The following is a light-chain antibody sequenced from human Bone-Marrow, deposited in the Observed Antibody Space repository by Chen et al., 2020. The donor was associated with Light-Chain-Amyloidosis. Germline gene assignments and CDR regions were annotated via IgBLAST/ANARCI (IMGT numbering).Light chain of an antibody. V-gene: IGLV3-25*03. CDR1: DLPTKY. Sequence: SYELTLPPSVSVSPGQTARITCSGDDLPTKYAYWYQQKPGQAPVLVIHRDTERPSGISERFSGSSSGTTATLTISGVQAEDEADYHCQSADSSGTYEGIFGGGTKLTVL. CDR2: RDT. CDR3: QSADSSGTYEGI. J-gene: IGLJ2*01.